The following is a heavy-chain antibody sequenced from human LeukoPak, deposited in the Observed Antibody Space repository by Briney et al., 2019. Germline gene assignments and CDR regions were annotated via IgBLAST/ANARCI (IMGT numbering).Heavy chain of an antibody. Sequence: GGSLRLSCAASGFTFSSYGMHWVRQAPGKGLEWVAVISYDGSNKYYPDSVKGRFTISRDNSKNTLYLQMNSLRAEDTAVYYCAKDHGPIDYWGQGTLVTVSS. CDR1: GFTFSSYG. CDR2: ISYDGSNK. V-gene: IGHV3-30*18. J-gene: IGHJ4*02. CDR3: AKDHGPIDY.